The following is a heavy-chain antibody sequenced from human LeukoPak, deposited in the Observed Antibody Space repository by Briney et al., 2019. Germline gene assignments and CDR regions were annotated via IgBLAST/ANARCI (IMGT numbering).Heavy chain of an antibody. V-gene: IGHV1-2*04. CDR1: GYTFTGYY. J-gene: IGHJ4*02. D-gene: IGHD6-19*01. CDR2: INPNSGGT. CDR3: ARTPPSGATYDY. Sequence: ASVKVSCKASGYTFTGYYMHWVRQAPGQGLEWMGWINPNSGGTNYAQKFQGWVTMTRDTSISTAYMELSSLRSEDTAVYYCARTPPSGATYDYWGQGTLVTVSS.